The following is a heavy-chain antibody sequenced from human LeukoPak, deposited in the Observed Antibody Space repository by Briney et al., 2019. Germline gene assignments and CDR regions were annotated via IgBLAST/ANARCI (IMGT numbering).Heavy chain of an antibody. Sequence: GGSLRLSCAAAGFTFSNHDMSWVRQAPGKGLEWVAGISGGGGSTHNADSVKGRFTISRDNSKNTLFLQMNSLRAEDTAVYYCAKEGVASGPWGQGTLVTVSS. J-gene: IGHJ5*02. CDR1: GFTFSNHD. CDR3: AKEGVASGP. D-gene: IGHD2-8*02. V-gene: IGHV3-23*01. CDR2: ISGGGGST.